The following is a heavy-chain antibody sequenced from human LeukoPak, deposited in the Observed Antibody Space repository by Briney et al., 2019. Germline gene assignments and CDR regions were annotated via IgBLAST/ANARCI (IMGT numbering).Heavy chain of an antibody. CDR3: AREGRRFGEYYYYGMDV. D-gene: IGHD3-10*01. Sequence: GAPVKVSCKASGYTFTGYYMHWVRQAPGQGLEWMGWINPNSGGTNYAQKFQGWVTMTRDTSISTAYMELSRLRSDDTAVYYCAREGRRFGEYYYYGMDVWGQGTTVTVSS. J-gene: IGHJ6*02. CDR1: GYTFTGYY. V-gene: IGHV1-2*04. CDR2: INPNSGGT.